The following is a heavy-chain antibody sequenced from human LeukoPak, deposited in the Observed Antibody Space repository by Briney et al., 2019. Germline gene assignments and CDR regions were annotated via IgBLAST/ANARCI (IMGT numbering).Heavy chain of an antibody. CDR3: ARANEWRLRKRGVNFDY. D-gene: IGHD3-3*01. CDR1: GFTFSSYW. J-gene: IGHJ4*02. V-gene: IGHV3-7*01. Sequence: QPGGSLRLSCAASGFTFSSYWMSWVRQAPGKGLEWVANIKQDGSEKYYVDSVKGRFTISRDNAKNSLYLQMNSLRAEDTAVYYCARANEWRLRKRGVNFDYWGQGTLVTVSS. CDR2: IKQDGSEK.